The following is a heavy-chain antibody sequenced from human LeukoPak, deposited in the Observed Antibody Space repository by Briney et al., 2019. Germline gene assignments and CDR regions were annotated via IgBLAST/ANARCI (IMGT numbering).Heavy chain of an antibody. Sequence: SETLSLTCAVYGGSFSGYYWSWIRQPPGKGLEWIGEINHSGSTNYNPSLKSRVTISVDTSKNQFSLKLSSVTAADTAVYYCANMGYSYAPGLFDPWGQGTLVTVSS. V-gene: IGHV4-34*01. D-gene: IGHD5-18*01. CDR2: INHSGST. J-gene: IGHJ5*02. CDR3: ANMGYSYAPGLFDP. CDR1: GGSFSGYY.